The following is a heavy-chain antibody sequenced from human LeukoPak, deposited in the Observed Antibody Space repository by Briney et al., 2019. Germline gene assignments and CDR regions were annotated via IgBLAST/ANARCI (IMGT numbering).Heavy chain of an antibody. V-gene: IGHV3-21*01. CDR3: AKNDAMIRGVIME. CDR2: ISSSSSYI. J-gene: IGHJ4*02. Sequence: GGSLRLSCAASGFTFSSYSMNWVRQAPGKGLEWVSSISSSSSYIYYADSVKGRFTISRDNAKNSLYLQMNSLRAEDTAVYYCAKNDAMIRGVIMEWGQGTLVTVSS. CDR1: GFTFSSYS. D-gene: IGHD3-10*01.